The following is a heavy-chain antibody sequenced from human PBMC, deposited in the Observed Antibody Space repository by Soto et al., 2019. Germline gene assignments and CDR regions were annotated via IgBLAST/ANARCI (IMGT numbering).Heavy chain of an antibody. J-gene: IGHJ2*01. D-gene: IGHD6-19*01. CDR2: IIPIFGRA. CDR3: AQTLGLAVAGPGRFDL. V-gene: IGHV1-69*12. Sequence: QVQLVQSGAEVKKPGSSVKVSCKASGGTFSSYAISWVRQAPGQGLEWMGGIIPIFGRANYVQKFQGRVTITAAASTSTAYMELSSLRSEDTAVYYCAQTLGLAVAGPGRFDLWGRGTLVTVSS. CDR1: GGTFSSYA.